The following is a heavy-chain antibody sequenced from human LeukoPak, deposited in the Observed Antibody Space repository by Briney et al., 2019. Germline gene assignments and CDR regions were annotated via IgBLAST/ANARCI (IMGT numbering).Heavy chain of an antibody. J-gene: IGHJ6*02. V-gene: IGHV3-33*01. CDR2: IWYDGSNK. D-gene: IGHD6-6*01. CDR3: ARELGARPLHYYGMDV. CDR1: GFTFSSYG. Sequence: GRSLRLSCAASGFTFSSYGMHWVRQAPGKGLEWVAVIWYDGSNKYYADSVKGRFTISRDNSKNTLYLQMNSLRAEDTAVYYCARELGARPLHYYGMDVWGQGTTVTVSS.